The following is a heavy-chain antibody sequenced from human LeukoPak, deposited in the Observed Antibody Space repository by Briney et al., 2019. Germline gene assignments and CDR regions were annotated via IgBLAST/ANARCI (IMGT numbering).Heavy chain of an antibody. CDR3: ARTRRIAVAGSVSDFDY. J-gene: IGHJ4*02. V-gene: IGHV4-39*01. CDR2: IYYSGST. CDR1: GGSISSSGYY. D-gene: IGHD6-19*01. Sequence: PSETLSLTCTVSGGSISSSGYYWGWIRQPPGKGLEWIASIYYSGSTYYNPSLKSRVTISVDTSKNQFSLKLSSVTAADTAVYYCARTRRIAVAGSVSDFDYWGQGTLVTVSS.